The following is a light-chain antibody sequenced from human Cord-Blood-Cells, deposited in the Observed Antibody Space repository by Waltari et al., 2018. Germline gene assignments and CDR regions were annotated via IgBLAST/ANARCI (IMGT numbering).Light chain of an antibody. J-gene: IGKJ3*01. CDR2: AAS. CDR3: QQANSFPLT. CDR1: QGSSSW. Sequence: DIQMTQSPSSVSASVGDRVTITCRASQGSSSWLAWYQQKPGKAPKLLIYAASSLQSGGPSRFSGSGSGTDFTRTVSSLQPEDFATYYCQQANSFPLTFGPGTKVDIK. V-gene: IGKV1-12*01.